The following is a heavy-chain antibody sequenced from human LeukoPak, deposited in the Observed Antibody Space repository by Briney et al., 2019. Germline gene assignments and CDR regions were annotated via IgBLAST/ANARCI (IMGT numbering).Heavy chain of an antibody. CDR1: GGSFSGHY. D-gene: IGHD5-12*01. J-gene: IGHJ6*03. V-gene: IGHV4-34*01. CDR2: INHSGST. Sequence: SETLSLTCAVSGGSFSGHYWSWIRQPPGMGLEWIGEINHSGSTYYNPSLKSRVTISVDTSKNQFSLKLSSVTAADTAVYYCAREYSGYDFKVGYYYYMDVWGKGTTVTVSS. CDR3: AREYSGYDFKVGYYYYMDV.